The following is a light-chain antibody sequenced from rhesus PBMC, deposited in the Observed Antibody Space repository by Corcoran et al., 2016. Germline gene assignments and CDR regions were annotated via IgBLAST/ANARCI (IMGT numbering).Light chain of an antibody. CDR1: QGISSW. J-gene: IGKJ3*01. V-gene: IGKV1-21*01. CDR2: KAS. Sequence: DIQMTQSPSSLSASVGDRVTITCRVSQGISSWLAWYQQKPGKAPKILIFKASSLQSGVPSRFSGSGSGTDFTLTISRLQPEEFATYYCQQYNNAPFTFGPGTKLDVK. CDR3: QQYNNAPFT.